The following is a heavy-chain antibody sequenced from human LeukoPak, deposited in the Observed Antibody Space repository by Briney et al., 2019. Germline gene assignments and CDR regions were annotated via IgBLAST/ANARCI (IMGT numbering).Heavy chain of an antibody. CDR3: ARNEIVYKAFDI. Sequence: APVKVSCKASGYTFTTYYMHWVRQAPGQGLEWMGIINPSGGSTSYAQRFQGRVTMTRDTSTSTVYMELSSLRSEDTAVYYCARNEIVYKAFDIWGQGTMVIVS. J-gene: IGHJ3*02. V-gene: IGHV1-46*01. CDR2: INPSGGST. CDR1: GYTFTTYY. D-gene: IGHD2-8*01.